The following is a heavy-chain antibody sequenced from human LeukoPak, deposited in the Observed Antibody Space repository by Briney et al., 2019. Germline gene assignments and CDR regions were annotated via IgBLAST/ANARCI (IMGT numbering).Heavy chain of an antibody. D-gene: IGHD5-18*01. CDR2: IYYSGST. J-gene: IGHJ4*02. V-gene: IGHV4-59*12. CDR3: ARGRVQLWSPGSCFDY. CDR1: GGSISSYY. Sequence: SETLSLTCTVSGGSISSYYWSWIRQPPGKGLEWIGYIYYSGSTNYNPSLKSRVTISVDTSKNQFSLKLSSVTAADTAVYYCARGRVQLWSPGSCFDYWGQGTLVTVSS.